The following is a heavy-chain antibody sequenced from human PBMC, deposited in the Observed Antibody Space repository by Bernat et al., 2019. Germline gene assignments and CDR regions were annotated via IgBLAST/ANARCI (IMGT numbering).Heavy chain of an antibody. J-gene: IGHJ4*02. CDR1: GFTFSSYG. V-gene: IGHV3-30*03. Sequence: QMHLVESGGGVVQPGRSLRLSCAASGFTFSSYGMHWVRQAPGKGLEWVAVISYDGSNKYYADSVKGRFTISRDNFKNTLYLQMSSLRAEDTAVYYCARGQGYRTVYYFDYWGQGTLVTVSS. CDR3: ARGQGYRTVYYFDY. D-gene: IGHD1-1*01. CDR2: ISYDGSNK.